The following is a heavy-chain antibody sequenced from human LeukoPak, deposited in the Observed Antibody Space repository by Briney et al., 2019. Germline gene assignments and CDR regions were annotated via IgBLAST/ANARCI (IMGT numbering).Heavy chain of an antibody. CDR2: IWHDGSNK. J-gene: IGHJ4*02. Sequence: GGSLRLSCAASGFTFRNYEMNWVRQAPGKGLEWVAVIWHDGSNKYYVDSVKGRFTISRDNSKNTLYLQMNSLRAEDTAVYYCARDCSGGTCYGFYWGQGTLVTVSS. V-gene: IGHV3-33*08. CDR3: ARDCSGGTCYGFY. D-gene: IGHD2-15*01. CDR1: GFTFRNYE.